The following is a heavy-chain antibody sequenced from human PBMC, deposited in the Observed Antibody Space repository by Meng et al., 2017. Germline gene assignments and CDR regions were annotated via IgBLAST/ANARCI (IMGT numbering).Heavy chain of an antibody. J-gene: IGHJ4*02. D-gene: IGHD6-13*01. CDR2: IWYDGSNK. CDR1: GFTFSSYA. Sequence: GESLKISCAASGFTFSSYAMHWVRQAPGKGLEWVAVIWYDGSNKYYADSVKGRFTISRDNSKNTLYLQMNSLRAEDTAVYYCARTHIAAAGTPLYFDYWGQGTLVTVSS. CDR3: ARTHIAAAGTPLYFDY. V-gene: IGHV3-33*08.